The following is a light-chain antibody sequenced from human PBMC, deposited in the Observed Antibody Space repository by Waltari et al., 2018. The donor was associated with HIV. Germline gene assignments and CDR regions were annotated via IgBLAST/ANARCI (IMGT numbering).Light chain of an antibody. CDR3: QSADTSGTRV. V-gene: IGLV3-25*03. CDR1: ALAKQY. CDR2: KDT. Sequence: SFELTQPPSVSVSPGQTARITCSGDALAKQYTYWYQQKPGQAPVVVIYKDTERPSGIPERFSGSSSGTTVTLTISAVQAEDEAYYYCQSADTSGTRVFASGTKVTVL. J-gene: IGLJ1*01.